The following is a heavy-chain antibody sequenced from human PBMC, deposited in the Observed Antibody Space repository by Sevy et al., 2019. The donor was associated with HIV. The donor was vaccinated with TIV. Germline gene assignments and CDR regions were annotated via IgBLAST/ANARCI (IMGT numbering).Heavy chain of an antibody. CDR2: IKDDGSRA. CDR3: ARGRLGSCTTSFDLDY. V-gene: IGHV3-74*01. Sequence: GGSLRLSCAASGFTFSRYWMHWVRQAPGKGLMWVSHIKDDGSRAFFADSVKGRFTISRDNAKNTLYLQMNSLRAEDTAIYYCARGRLGSCTTSFDLDYWGLGTLVTVSS. J-gene: IGHJ4*02. D-gene: IGHD2-15*01. CDR1: GFTFSRYW.